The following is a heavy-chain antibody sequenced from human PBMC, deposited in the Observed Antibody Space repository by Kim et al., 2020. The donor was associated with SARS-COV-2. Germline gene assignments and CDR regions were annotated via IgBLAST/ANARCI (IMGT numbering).Heavy chain of an antibody. CDR3: TTVEENYGRYAFDI. CDR1: GFTFSNAW. J-gene: IGHJ3*02. CDR2: IKSKTDGGTT. Sequence: GGSLRLSCAASGFTFSNAWMSWVRQAPGKGLEWVGRIKSKTDGGTTDYAAPVKGRFTISRDDSKNTLYLQMNSLKTEDTAVYYCTTVEENYGRYAFDIWGQGTMVTVSS. D-gene: IGHD1-7*01. V-gene: IGHV3-15*01.